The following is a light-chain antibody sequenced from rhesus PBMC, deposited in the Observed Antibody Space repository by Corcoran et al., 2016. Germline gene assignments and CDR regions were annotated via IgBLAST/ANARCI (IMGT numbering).Light chain of an antibody. CDR2: KAS. J-gene: IGKJ3*01. V-gene: IGKV1-74*01. Sequence: DIQMTQSPSSLSASVGDRVTITCRTSENVNNYLNWYQQKPGKAPKLLIYKASTLQSGDPSRFSGSGSGTDYTFTISSLQSEDVATYYCQHNYGTPFTFGPGTKLDIK. CDR3: QHNYGTPFT. CDR1: ENVNNY.